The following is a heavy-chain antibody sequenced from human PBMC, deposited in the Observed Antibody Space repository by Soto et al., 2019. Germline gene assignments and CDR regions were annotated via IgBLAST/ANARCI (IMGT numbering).Heavy chain of an antibody. CDR1: GYTFASYA. V-gene: IGHV1-69*04. CDR3: ASGYDHDLYAS. J-gene: IGHJ5*01. D-gene: IGHD5-12*01. CDR2: IIPILGVA. Sequence: ASVKGSCKASGYTFASYARHWVRQAPGQRLEWMGRIIPILGVANYAQKFQGRVTITADKSTSTAYMELSSLRSEDTAVYYCASGYDHDLYASRGQGTL.